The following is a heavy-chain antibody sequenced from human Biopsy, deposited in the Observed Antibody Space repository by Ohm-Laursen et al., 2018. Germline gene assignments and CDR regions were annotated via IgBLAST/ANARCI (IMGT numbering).Heavy chain of an antibody. CDR1: AGTFINHA. D-gene: IGHD1-26*01. V-gene: IGHV1-69*13. CDR2: IIPMFGTA. J-gene: IGHJ4*02. Sequence: PSVKVSCKASAGTFINHATSWARQPPGQGLEWMGGIIPMFGTANYAQMFQGRVTTSADESTSTSYMELSSLATEDTAIYYCARGPHSGSHSCFDYWGRGTLVTGSS. CDR3: ARGPHSGSHSCFDY.